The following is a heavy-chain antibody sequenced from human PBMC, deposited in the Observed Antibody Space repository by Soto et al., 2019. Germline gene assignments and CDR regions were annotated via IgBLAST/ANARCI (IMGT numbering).Heavy chain of an antibody. CDR2: INAGNGNT. CDR1: GYTFTSYA. V-gene: IGHV1-3*01. CDR3: ARGRRIQLWLLEDYYYGMDL. J-gene: IGHJ6*02. Sequence: VASVKVSCKASGYTFTSYAMHWVRQAPGQRLEWMGWINAGNGNTKYSQKFQGRVTITRDTSASTAYMELSSLRSEDTAVYYCARGRRIQLWLLEDYYYGMDLWGQGTTVTVSS. D-gene: IGHD5-18*01.